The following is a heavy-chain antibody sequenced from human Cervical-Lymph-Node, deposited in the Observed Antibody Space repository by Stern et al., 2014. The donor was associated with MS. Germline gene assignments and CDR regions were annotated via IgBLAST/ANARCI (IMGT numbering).Heavy chain of an antibody. CDR3: ARGGIGSSRLYYHFYCMDV. J-gene: IGHJ6*02. D-gene: IGHD6-6*01. CDR1: GGTFNSYV. CDR2: FVTRFSTT. V-gene: IGHV1-69*01. Sequence: VQLVESGAEVKKPGSSVKVSCKASGGTFNSYVISWVRQAPGQGLEWMGGFVTRFSTTHYAQKLQGRVTITADESRSTTYMELTSLRSDDTAVYYCARGGIGSSRLYYHFYCMDVWGQGTTVTVSS.